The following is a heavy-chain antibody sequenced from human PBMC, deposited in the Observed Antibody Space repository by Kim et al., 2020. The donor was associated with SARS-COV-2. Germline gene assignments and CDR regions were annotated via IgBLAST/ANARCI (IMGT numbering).Heavy chain of an antibody. CDR3: AKVSRITMVRGVKNWFDP. D-gene: IGHD3-10*01. Sequence: KGRFTISRDNSKNTLYLKMNSLRAEDTAVYYCAKVSRITMVRGVKNWFDPWGQGTLVTVSS. V-gene: IGHV3-23*01. J-gene: IGHJ5*02.